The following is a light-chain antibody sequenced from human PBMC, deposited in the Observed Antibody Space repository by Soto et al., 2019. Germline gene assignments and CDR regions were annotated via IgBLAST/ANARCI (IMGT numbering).Light chain of an antibody. CDR3: HQYNNWPREYT. Sequence: EIVMTQSTATLSVSPGERAPLSCRASQSVSSNLAWYQQKPGQAPRLLIYGASTRADDIPTRFSGSGSGADVTLTISILQSEDFAVYYGHQYNNWPREYTLGQGPKLEIK. CDR1: QSVSSN. CDR2: GAS. V-gene: IGKV3-15*01. J-gene: IGKJ2*01.